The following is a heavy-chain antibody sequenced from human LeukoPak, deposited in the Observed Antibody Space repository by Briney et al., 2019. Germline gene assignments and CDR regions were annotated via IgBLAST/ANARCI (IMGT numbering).Heavy chain of an antibody. J-gene: IGHJ5*02. CDR2: IYTSGST. CDR3: ARYHIPDCSGGSCYFNWFDP. CDR1: GGSFSSYY. D-gene: IGHD2-15*01. V-gene: IGHV4-4*09. Sequence: WETLSLTCTASGGSFSSYYLSWIRQAPGKGLEWIGYIYTSGSTNYNPSLKSRVTISVDTSKNQFYLKLSSVTAADTAVYYCARYHIPDCSGGSCYFNWFDPWGQGTLVTVSS.